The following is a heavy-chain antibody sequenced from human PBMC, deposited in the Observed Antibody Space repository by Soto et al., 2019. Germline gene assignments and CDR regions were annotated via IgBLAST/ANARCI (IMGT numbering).Heavy chain of an antibody. D-gene: IGHD3-22*01. V-gene: IGHV1-3*01. CDR1: GYTFVEYA. Sequence: QVRLVQSGAEVKRPGASVKVSCRASGYTFVEYALHWVRQAPGQGLEWVGWMNPKTGNIKSSHKFEDRVSITRDTATSTAYMELSGRRSEDTAVYFCTREAVVAENWFDPWGQGTLVTVSS. CDR2: MNPKTGNI. CDR3: TREAVVAENWFDP. J-gene: IGHJ5*02.